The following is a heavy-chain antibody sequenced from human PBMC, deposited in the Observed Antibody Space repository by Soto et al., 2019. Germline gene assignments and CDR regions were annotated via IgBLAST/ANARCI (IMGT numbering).Heavy chain of an antibody. V-gene: IGHV1-3*01. J-gene: IGHJ6*02. D-gene: IGHD3-10*01. Sequence: GASVNVSCKASGYTFTSYAMHWVRQAPGQRLEWMGWINAGNGNTKYSQKFQGRVTITRDTSASTAYMELSSLRSEDTAVYYCARSGIVTMVRGVLDVWGQGTTVTVSS. CDR3: ARSGIVTMVRGVLDV. CDR1: GYTFTSYA. CDR2: INAGNGNT.